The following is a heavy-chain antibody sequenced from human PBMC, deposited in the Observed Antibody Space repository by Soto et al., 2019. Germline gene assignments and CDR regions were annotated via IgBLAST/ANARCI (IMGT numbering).Heavy chain of an antibody. CDR3: AREVAATTHFDY. V-gene: IGHV4-31*03. CDR2: IYYGAST. CDR1: GGSISSDASY. Sequence: QLQESGPGLVKPSQTLSLTCTVSGGSISSDASYWSWIRQRPGKGLEYIGYIYYGASTYYNPCLQSRATISIDRSKNQCSLKLSPVTAADTAVYYCAREVAATTHFDYWGRGSLVTVSS. J-gene: IGHJ4*02. D-gene: IGHD5-12*01.